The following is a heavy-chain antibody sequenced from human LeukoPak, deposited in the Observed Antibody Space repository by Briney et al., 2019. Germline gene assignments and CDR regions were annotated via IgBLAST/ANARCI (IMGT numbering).Heavy chain of an antibody. CDR3: AIHDYDSSGYYFDY. J-gene: IGHJ4*02. D-gene: IGHD3-22*01. CDR1: GYTFTSYY. CDR2: INPNSGGT. V-gene: IGHV1-2*02. Sequence: ASVKVSCKASGYTFTSYYMHWVRQAPGQGLEWMGWINPNSGGTNYAQKFQGRVTMTRDTSISTAYMELSRLRSDDTAVYYCAIHDYDSSGYYFDYWGQGTLVTVSS.